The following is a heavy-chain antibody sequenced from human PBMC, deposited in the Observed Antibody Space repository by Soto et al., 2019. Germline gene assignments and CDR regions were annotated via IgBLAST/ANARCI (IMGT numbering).Heavy chain of an antibody. J-gene: IGHJ6*02. Sequence: GGSLRLSCVASGFTFDDSAMHWVRQPPGKGLEWVSGISRNSGSIAYADSVKGRFTISRDNAKKSLYLQMNSLRPEDTALYYCAKDLTFTIFEDGMHVWGQGTTVTVSS. V-gene: IGHV3-9*01. CDR1: GFTFDDSA. D-gene: IGHD3-3*01. CDR2: ISRNSGSI. CDR3: AKDLTFTIFEDGMHV.